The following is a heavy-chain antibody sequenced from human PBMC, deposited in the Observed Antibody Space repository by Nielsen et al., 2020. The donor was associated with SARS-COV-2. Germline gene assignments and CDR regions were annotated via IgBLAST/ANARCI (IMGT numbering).Heavy chain of an antibody. CDR3: AREGGGIAAAAVLDYYYYYMDV. V-gene: IGHV3-21*01. CDR2: ISSSSSYI. Sequence: GESLKISCAASGFTFSSYSMNWVRQAPGKGLEWVSSISSSSSYIYYADSVKGRFTISRDNAKNSLYLQMNSLGAEDTAVYYCAREGGGIAAAAVLDYYYYYMDVWGKGTTVTVSS. D-gene: IGHD6-25*01. CDR1: GFTFSSYS. J-gene: IGHJ6*03.